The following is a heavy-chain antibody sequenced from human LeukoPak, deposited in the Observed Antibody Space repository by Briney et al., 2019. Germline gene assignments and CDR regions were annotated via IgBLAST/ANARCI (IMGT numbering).Heavy chain of an antibody. V-gene: IGHV4-34*01. J-gene: IGHJ4*02. D-gene: IGHD3-10*01. CDR1: GGSFSDYY. CDR2: INHSGST. Sequence: SETLSLTCAVYGGSFSDYYWTWIRQPPGKGLEWIGEINHSGSTNYNPSLKSRVTISVDTSKNQFSLNLNSVTAADTAVYYCALWFGDPYQDNWGQGTLVTVSS. CDR3: ALWFGDPYQDN.